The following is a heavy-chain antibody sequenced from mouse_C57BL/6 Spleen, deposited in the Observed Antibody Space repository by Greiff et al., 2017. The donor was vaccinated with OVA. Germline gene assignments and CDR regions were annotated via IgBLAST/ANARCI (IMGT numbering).Heavy chain of an antibody. CDR3: ARDPFYGNYPAY. CDR1: GYTFTEYT. Sequence: QVQLQQSGAELVKPGASVKLSCKASGYTFTEYTIHWVKQRSGQGFEWIGWFYPGSGSIKYNEKFKDKATLTVDKPSSTAYMQLSSLTSEDSAVYYCARDPFYGNYPAYWGQGTTLTVSS. V-gene: IGHV1-62-2*01. J-gene: IGHJ2*01. D-gene: IGHD2-10*01. CDR2: FYPGSGSI.